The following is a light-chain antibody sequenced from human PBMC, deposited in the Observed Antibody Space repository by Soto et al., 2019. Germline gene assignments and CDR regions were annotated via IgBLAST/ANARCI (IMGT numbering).Light chain of an antibody. CDR3: SSYRAYSTLWV. V-gene: IGLV2-14*01. J-gene: IGLJ3*02. CDR1: ASDVGNYNY. Sequence: QSALTQPASVSGSPGQSITISCTGTASDVGNYNYVSWYQQYPGKAPKLIIYAVNNRPSGVSTRFSASKSGNTASLTISGLQAEDEADYYCSSYRAYSTLWVFGGGTKVTVL. CDR2: AVN.